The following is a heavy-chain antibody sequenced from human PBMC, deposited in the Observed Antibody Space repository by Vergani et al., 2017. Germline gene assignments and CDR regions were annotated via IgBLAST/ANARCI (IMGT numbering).Heavy chain of an antibody. V-gene: IGHV5-51*01. Sequence: EVQLVQSGAEVKKPGESLKISCKGSGYSFTSYWIGWVRQMPGKGLEWMGGIYPGDSDTRYSPSFQGQVTISADKSISTAYPQWSSLKASDTAMYYCARRGRFCSCPSCYGGDYFYGMDVWGQGTTVTVSS. D-gene: IGHD2-2*01. CDR1: GYSFTSYW. J-gene: IGHJ6*02. CDR2: IYPGDSDT. CDR3: ARRGRFCSCPSCYGGDYFYGMDV.